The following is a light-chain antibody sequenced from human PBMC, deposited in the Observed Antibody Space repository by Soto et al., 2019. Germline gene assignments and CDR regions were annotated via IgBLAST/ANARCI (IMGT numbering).Light chain of an antibody. J-gene: IGKJ1*01. CDR1: QVIRND. CDR3: LQNYNYPWT. V-gene: IGKV1-6*01. Sequence: AIQMTQFPSSLSASVSDRVTVTCRASQVIRNDLGWYQQKPGKAPKLLIYAASSLQSGVPSRFSGSGSGTQFTLTISSLQPEDVATYYCLQNYNYPWTFGQGTKVDNK. CDR2: AAS.